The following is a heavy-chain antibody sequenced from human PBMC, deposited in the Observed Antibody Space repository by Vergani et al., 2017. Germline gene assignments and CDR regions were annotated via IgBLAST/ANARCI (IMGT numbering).Heavy chain of an antibody. J-gene: IGHJ4*02. CDR1: GFTFSSYG. D-gene: IGHD2-21*01. V-gene: IGHV3-33*01. CDR2: IWYDGNNK. CDR3: ARENREVIATAVDY. Sequence: QVQLVESGGGVVQPGRSLRHPCAASGFTFSSYGMHWVRQAPGKGLEWVAVIWYDGNNKYYAYSVKGRFTISRDNSKNTLYLQMNSLSAADTSVYYCARENREVIATAVDYWGQGTLVTVSS.